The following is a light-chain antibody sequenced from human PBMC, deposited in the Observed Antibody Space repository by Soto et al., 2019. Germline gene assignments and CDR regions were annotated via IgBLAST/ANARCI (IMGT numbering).Light chain of an antibody. J-gene: IGKJ5*01. Sequence: EIVMTQSPATLSVSTGERATLSCRASQSVSSNLAWYQQKPGQAPRLLIYGASTRATGIPARFSGSGSGTEFTLTISSLQSEYFAVYYCQQYGSSPITFGQGTRLEIK. CDR1: QSVSSN. CDR3: QQYGSSPIT. CDR2: GAS. V-gene: IGKV3-15*01.